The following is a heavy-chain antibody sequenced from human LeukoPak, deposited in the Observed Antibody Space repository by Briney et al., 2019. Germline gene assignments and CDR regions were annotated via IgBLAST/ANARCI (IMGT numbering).Heavy chain of an antibody. CDR3: ARGSSTLGTFDI. CDR1: GYTFTVFY. CDR2: INPNSGGT. Sequence: ASVKVSCKASGYTFTVFYMYWVRQAPGQGLEWMGWINPNSGGTNYPQNFQGRVTMTRDTSISTAYMELSRLRSDDTAVYYYARGSSTLGTFDIWGQGTMVTVSS. J-gene: IGHJ3*02. V-gene: IGHV1-2*02. D-gene: IGHD2-2*01.